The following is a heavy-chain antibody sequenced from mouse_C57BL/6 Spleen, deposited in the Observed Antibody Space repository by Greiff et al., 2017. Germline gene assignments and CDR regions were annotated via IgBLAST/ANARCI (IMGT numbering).Heavy chain of an antibody. J-gene: IGHJ4*01. Sequence: VQVVESGPELVKPGASVKISCKASGYAFSSSWMNWVKQRPGKGLEWIGRIYPGDGDTNYNGKFKGKATLTADKSSSTAYMQLSSLTSEYSAVYFCARRLTWTNYYAMGYWGQGTSVTVSS. D-gene: IGHD4-1*01. V-gene: IGHV1-82*01. CDR3: ARRLTWTNYYAMGY. CDR1: GYAFSSSW. CDR2: IYPGDGDT.